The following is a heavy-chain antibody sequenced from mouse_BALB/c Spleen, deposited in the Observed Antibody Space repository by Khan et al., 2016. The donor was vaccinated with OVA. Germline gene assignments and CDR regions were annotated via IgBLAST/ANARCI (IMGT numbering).Heavy chain of an antibody. CDR3: AREVYYGNLYYFDY. V-gene: IGHV2-9*02. D-gene: IGHD2-1*01. CDR1: GFSLTSYG. Sequence: VQLQESGPGLVAPSQSLSITCTVSGFSLTSYGVLWVRQPPGKGLEWLGTIWAGGSTNYNSALMSRLSIIKDNSKSQVFLKMNSLQTDDTAIYYCAREVYYGNLYYFDYWGQGTTLTVSS. CDR2: IWAGGST. J-gene: IGHJ2*01.